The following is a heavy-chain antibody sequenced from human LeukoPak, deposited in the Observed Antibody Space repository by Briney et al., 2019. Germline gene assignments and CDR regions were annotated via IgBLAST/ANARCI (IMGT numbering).Heavy chain of an antibody. CDR2: INHSGST. J-gene: IGHJ4*02. D-gene: IGHD3-10*01. CDR3: GRGRSYYYGSGILFDY. CDR1: GGSFSGYY. Sequence: PSETLSLTCAVYGGSFSGYYWSWIRQPPGEGLEWIGEINHSGSTNYNPSLKSRVTISVDTSKNQFSLNLSSVTAEDTAVYYCGRGRSYYYGSGILFDYLGQGTLVTVSS. V-gene: IGHV4-34*01.